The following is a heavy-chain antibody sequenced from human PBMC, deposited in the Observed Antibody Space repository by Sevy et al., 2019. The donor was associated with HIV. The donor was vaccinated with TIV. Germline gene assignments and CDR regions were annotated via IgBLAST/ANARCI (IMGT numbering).Heavy chain of an antibody. D-gene: IGHD3-9*01. V-gene: IGHV3-23*01. Sequence: GGSLRLSCAASGFTSSSYAMSWVRQPPGRGLEWVSTLSDSGVSTYYADSEKGRFTISRDNSKNILYLQMNSLRAEDTAVYYCARDRATSATGTLFDYWGQGTLVTVSS. CDR3: ARDRATSATGTLFDY. J-gene: IGHJ4*02. CDR1: GFTSSSYA. CDR2: LSDSGVST.